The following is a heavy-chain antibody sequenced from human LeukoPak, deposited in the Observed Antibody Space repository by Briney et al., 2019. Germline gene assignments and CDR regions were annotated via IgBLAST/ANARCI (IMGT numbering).Heavy chain of an antibody. V-gene: IGHV1-2*05. D-gene: IGHD3-10*01. Sequence: GASVKVSCKASGYTFTDYHIHWVRQAPGQGLEWMGRINPNSGGTNYAQQFQGRVTMSRDTSINTAYMELNRLTSDDTVVYYCARSLGGSGSYVVGYWGQGTQVTVSS. CDR2: INPNSGGT. CDR3: ARSLGGSGSYVVGY. J-gene: IGHJ4*02. CDR1: GYTFTDYH.